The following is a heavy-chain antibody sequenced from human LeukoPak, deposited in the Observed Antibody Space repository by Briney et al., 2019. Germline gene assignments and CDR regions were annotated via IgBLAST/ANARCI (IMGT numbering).Heavy chain of an antibody. J-gene: IGHJ4*02. D-gene: IGHD6-13*01. CDR2: IYHSGST. V-gene: IGHV4-4*02. CDR1: GGSLKSNNW. CDR3: ARGVFRYFDY. Sequence: SETLSLTCAVSGGSLKSNNWWSWVRQPPGKGLEWIGEIYHSGSTNYNPSLKSRVTISVDTSKNQFSLKLSSVTAADTAVYYCARGVFRYFDYWGQGTLVTVSS.